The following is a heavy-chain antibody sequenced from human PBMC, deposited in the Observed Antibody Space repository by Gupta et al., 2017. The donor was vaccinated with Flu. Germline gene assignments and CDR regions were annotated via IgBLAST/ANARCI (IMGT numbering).Heavy chain of an antibody. CDR2: INWNSGTT. V-gene: IGHV3-9*01. Sequence: EVQLAESGGGMVQPGRSLRLSCAASGFPFTDHAMHLVRQTPGKGLEWVAGINWNSGTTGYADSVKGRFTISRDNAKNSLYLEMNSVRPEDTALYYCARDLSTLTSGVLDFWGQGTLVTVSS. CDR3: ARDLSTLTSGVLDF. CDR1: GFPFTDHA. D-gene: IGHD4-4*01. J-gene: IGHJ4*02.